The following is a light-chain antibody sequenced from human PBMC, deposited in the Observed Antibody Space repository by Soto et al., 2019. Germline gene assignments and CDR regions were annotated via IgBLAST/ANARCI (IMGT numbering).Light chain of an antibody. CDR3: QQYNNWPRMYT. CDR2: GAS. J-gene: IGKJ2*01. V-gene: IGKV3-15*01. CDR1: QSVSSN. Sequence: EIVMTQSTATLSLSPGERATLSCRASQSVSSNLAWYQQRPGQAPRLLIYGASTRATGIPARFSGSGSGTEFTLTISSLQSGDFAVYYCQQYNNWPRMYTFGQGTKVDI.